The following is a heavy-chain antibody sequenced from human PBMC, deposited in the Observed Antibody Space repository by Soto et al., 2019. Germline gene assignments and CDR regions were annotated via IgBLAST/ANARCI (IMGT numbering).Heavy chain of an antibody. CDR3: ASLTIFGVSGYFDY. J-gene: IGHJ4*02. V-gene: IGHV3-23*01. Sequence: PGGSLRLSCAASGFTFSSYAMSWVRQAPGKGLEWVSAISGSGGSTYYADSVKGRFTISRDNSKNTLYLQMNSLRAEDTAVYYCASLTIFGVSGYFDYWGQGTLVTVSS. CDR2: ISGSGGST. D-gene: IGHD3-3*01. CDR1: GFTFSSYA.